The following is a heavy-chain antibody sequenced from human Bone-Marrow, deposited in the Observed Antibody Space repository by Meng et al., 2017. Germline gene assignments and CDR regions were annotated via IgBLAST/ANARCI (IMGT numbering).Heavy chain of an antibody. D-gene: IGHD4-17*01. CDR1: GGSISSGNHY. Sequence: QVQRHDPVPGLRNPSTTLSLTCTVSGGSISSGNHYWTWIRKHPGKGLEYIGSIYYSGSTYYNPSLKSRVIISVDTSKNQFSLRLISVTAADTAVYYCASLYGDSSVWYLDLWGRGTLVTVSS. CDR3: ASLYGDSSVWYLDL. CDR2: IYYSGST. V-gene: IGHV4-31*03. J-gene: IGHJ2*01.